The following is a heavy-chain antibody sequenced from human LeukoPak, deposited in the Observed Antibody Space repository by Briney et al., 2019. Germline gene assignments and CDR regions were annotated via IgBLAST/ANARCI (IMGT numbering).Heavy chain of an antibody. CDR3: AKDGTGHDYVRGFDY. J-gene: IGHJ4*02. Sequence: GGSLRLSPATSVFTPCTYGIHGGCDAPGKGLEWGAVTQHDAIHQYYTNSVRGRFTTPRDQSKNTVYLQMSSLRGEDTAVYYCAKDGTGHDYVRGFDYWGLGNQVIVSS. CDR2: TQHDAIHQ. V-gene: IGHV3-30*02. CDR1: VFTPCTYG. D-gene: IGHD3-16*01.